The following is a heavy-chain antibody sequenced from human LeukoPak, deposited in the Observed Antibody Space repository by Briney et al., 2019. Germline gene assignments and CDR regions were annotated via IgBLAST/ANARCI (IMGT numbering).Heavy chain of an antibody. D-gene: IGHD3-10*01. CDR1: GFSFSSYS. V-gene: IGHV3-21*06. CDR3: AALWFGPGGP. J-gene: IGHJ5*02. Sequence: GGSLRLSCAASGFSFSSYSMNWVRQAPGKGLEWVSYITSSSSHQYYADSVKGRFTISRDNVKSSVYLQMNSLRPEDTAVYYCAALWFGPGGPWGQGTLVTVSS. CDR2: ITSSSSHQ.